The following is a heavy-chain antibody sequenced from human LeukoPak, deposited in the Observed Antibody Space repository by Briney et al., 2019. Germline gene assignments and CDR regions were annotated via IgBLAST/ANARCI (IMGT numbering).Heavy chain of an antibody. CDR1: GYTFTGYY. J-gene: IGHJ4*02. V-gene: IGHV1-2*06. D-gene: IGHD6-19*01. Sequence: ASVKVSYKASGYTFTGYYMHWVRQAPGQGLEWMGRINPNSGGTNYAQKFQGRVTMTRDTSISTAYMELSRLRSDDTAVYYCARGLLIYSSGWYGYWGQGTLVTVSS. CDR2: INPNSGGT. CDR3: ARGLLIYSSGWYGY.